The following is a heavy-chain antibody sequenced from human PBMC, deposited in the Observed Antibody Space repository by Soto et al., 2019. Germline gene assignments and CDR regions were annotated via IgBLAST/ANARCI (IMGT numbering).Heavy chain of an antibody. Sequence: QVQLQQWGAGLLKPSATLSLTCAVYGGSFSGYYGSWIRQPPGKGLEWIGEVNHSGSTNYNPSLKGGVNRSVDKSKNQFSLKLSSVTAADTAVYCCASHYYYYYGMDVCGQGTTVTVS. J-gene: IGHJ6*02. CDR1: GGSFSGYY. V-gene: IGHV4-34*01. CDR3: ASHYYYYYGMDV. CDR2: VNHSGST.